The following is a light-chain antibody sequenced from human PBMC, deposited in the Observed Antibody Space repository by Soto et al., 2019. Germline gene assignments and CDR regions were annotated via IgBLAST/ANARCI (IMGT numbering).Light chain of an antibody. J-gene: IGKJ5*01. CDR1: QSVSSSY. CDR2: GAS. Sequence: EIVLMQSPGTLSLSPGDSATLSCRASQSVSSSYLAWYQQKPGQAPRLLIYGASSRATGIPDRFSGSGSGTDFTLTISRLEPEDFAVYYCQQHGSSPPITFGQGTRLEIK. V-gene: IGKV3-20*01. CDR3: QQHGSSPPIT.